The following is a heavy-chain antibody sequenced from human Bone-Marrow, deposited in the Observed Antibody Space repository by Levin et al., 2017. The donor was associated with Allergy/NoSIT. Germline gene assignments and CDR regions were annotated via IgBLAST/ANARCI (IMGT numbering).Heavy chain of an antibody. Sequence: GGSLRLSCATSGFTFNLFAMTWVRQAPGKGLEWVSTFSSSAFNAYYADSVKGRFTISTDNSKNIVYLDMNSLRVDDTAIYYCAKPKRLCGPHSSFAFDHWGPGTLVTVS. D-gene: IGHD2-21*01. V-gene: IGHV3-23*01. CDR1: GFTFNLFA. CDR2: FSSSAFNA. CDR3: AKPKRLCGPHSSFAFDH. J-gene: IGHJ4*02.